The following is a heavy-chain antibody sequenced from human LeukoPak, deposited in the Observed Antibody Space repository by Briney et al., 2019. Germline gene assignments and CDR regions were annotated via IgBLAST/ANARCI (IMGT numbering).Heavy chain of an antibody. J-gene: IGHJ4*02. Sequence: ASVKASCKASGYTFTSYGISWVRQAPGQGLEWMGWISAYNGNTNYAQKLQGRVTMTTDTSTSTAYMELRSLRSDDTAVYYCARDRHYYYGSGSYSPHDYWGQGTLVTVSS. D-gene: IGHD3-10*01. V-gene: IGHV1-18*01. CDR2: ISAYNGNT. CDR1: GYTFTSYG. CDR3: ARDRHYYYGSGSYSPHDY.